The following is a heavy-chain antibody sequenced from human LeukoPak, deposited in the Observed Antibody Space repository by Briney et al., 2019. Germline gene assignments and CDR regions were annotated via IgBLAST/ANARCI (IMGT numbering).Heavy chain of an antibody. CDR2: IFQSGLT. J-gene: IGHJ1*01. V-gene: IGHV4-39*07. CDR3: ARDSNGWIYAQFFQH. D-gene: IGHD6-19*01. CDR1: GGSISSSSYY. Sequence: SETLSLTCTVSGGSISSSSYYWGWIRQPPGKGLEWIGSIFQSGLTYYNPSLRSRVTISVDTSKNQFSLKLSSVTAADTAVYYCARDSNGWIYAQFFQHWGQGTLVTVSS.